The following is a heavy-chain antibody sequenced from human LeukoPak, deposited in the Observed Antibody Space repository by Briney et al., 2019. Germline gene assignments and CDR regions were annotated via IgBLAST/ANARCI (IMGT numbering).Heavy chain of an antibody. D-gene: IGHD5-18*01. CDR2: ISGSGGST. CDR1: GFTFSSYA. CDR3: AKGNSYGYMHYFDY. V-gene: IGHV3-23*01. J-gene: IGHJ4*02. Sequence: QAGGSLRLSCAASGFTFSSYAMSWVRQAPGKGLEWVSAISGSGGSTYYADSVKGRFTISRDNSKNTLYLQMNSLRAEDTAVYYCAKGNSYGYMHYFDYWGQGTLVTVSS.